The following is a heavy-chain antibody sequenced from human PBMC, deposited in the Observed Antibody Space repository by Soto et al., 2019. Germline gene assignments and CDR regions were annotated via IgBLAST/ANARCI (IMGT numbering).Heavy chain of an antibody. Sequence: QLQLQESGPGLVKPSETLSLTCSVSGGSISDISYYWGWIRQSPGKGPEWLGNIFNSANTIFNPSLKSRVTMSVDTFKNQFSLKLSSVTAADTAVYYCVRSSRWYYYGTASYYNLWFDSWGQGILVTVSS. J-gene: IGHJ5*01. CDR3: VRSSRWYYYGTASYYNLWFDS. V-gene: IGHV4-39*01. CDR2: IFNSANT. CDR1: GGSISDISYY. D-gene: IGHD3-10*01.